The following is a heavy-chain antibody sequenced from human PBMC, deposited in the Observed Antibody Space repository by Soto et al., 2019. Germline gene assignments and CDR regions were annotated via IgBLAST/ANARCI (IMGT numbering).Heavy chain of an antibody. CDR1: GFTFSSYA. D-gene: IGHD3-22*01. J-gene: IGHJ6*02. V-gene: IGHV3-30-3*01. CDR3: ARDQGYYDRGYYYGMDV. CDR2: ISYDGSNK. Sequence: GGSLRLSCAASGFTFSSYAMHWVRQAPGKGLEWVAVISYDGSNKYYADSVKGRFTISRDNSKNTLYLQMNSLRAEDTAVYYCARDQGYYDRGYYYGMDVWGQGTTVTVSS.